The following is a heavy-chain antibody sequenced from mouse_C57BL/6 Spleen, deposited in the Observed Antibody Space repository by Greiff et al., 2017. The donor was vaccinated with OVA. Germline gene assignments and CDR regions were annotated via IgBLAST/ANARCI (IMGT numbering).Heavy chain of an antibody. V-gene: IGHV6-3*01. Sequence: EVQLQQSGGGLVQPGGSMKLSCVASGFTFSNYWMNWVRQSPEKGLEWVAQIRLKSDNYATHYAESVKGRFTISRDDSKSSVYLQMNNLRAEDTGIYYCSITTVSYYAMDYWGQGTSVTVSS. CDR3: SITTVSYYAMDY. CDR1: GFTFSNYW. J-gene: IGHJ4*01. CDR2: IRLKSDNYAT. D-gene: IGHD1-1*01.